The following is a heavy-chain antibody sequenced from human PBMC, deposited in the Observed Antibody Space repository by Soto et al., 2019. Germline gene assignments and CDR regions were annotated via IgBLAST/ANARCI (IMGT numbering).Heavy chain of an antibody. J-gene: IGHJ4*02. CDR3: AKSSAAYYDILTGFHFDY. V-gene: IGHV3-23*01. Sequence: GGSLRLSCAASGFTFSSYAMSWVRQAPGKGLKWVSAISGSGGSTYYADSVKGRFTISRDNSKNTLYLQMNSLRAEDTAVYYCAKSSAAYYDILTGFHFDYWGQGTLVTVSS. CDR2: ISGSGGST. CDR1: GFTFSSYA. D-gene: IGHD3-9*01.